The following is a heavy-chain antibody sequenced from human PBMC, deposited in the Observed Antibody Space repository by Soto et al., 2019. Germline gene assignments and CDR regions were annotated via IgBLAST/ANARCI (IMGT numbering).Heavy chain of an antibody. D-gene: IGHD6-13*01. Sequence: VQLLQSGAEVKKPGASVKVSCKASGYPFTSYGISWVRQAPGQGLEGMGWISAYNGNTNYAQKLQGRVTMTTDTSTSTAYMELRSLRPDDTAVYYCARDKFEQQLVSSRLMYFLHWGEGTLVTVSS. CDR2: ISAYNGNT. V-gene: IGHV1-18*01. CDR3: ARDKFEQQLVSSRLMYFLH. CDR1: GYPFTSYG. J-gene: IGHJ1*01.